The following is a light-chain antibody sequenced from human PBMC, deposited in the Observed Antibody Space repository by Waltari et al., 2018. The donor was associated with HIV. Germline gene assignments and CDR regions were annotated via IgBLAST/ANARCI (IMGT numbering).Light chain of an antibody. Sequence: QSVLPQPPSVSATPGQKVTIPCSGCTSNIGNNFVSLYQRIPGTRPKLLIYNNNERPSGIPARFSGSKSGTSATLCITGLQTGDEADYYCATWDSSLNGVLFGGGTKLTAL. CDR2: NNN. V-gene: IGLV1-51*01. CDR1: TSNIGNNF. J-gene: IGLJ2*01. CDR3: ATWDSSLNGVL.